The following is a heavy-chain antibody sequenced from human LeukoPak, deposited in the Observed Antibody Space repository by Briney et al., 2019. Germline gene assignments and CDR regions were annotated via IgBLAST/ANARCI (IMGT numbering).Heavy chain of an antibody. CDR3: ANGWFDP. CDR1: GYTLIELS. CDR2: FDPEDGET. V-gene: IGHV1-24*01. J-gene: IGHJ5*02. Sequence: ASVKVSCKVSGYTLIELSMHWVRQAPGKGLEWMGGFDPEDGETIYAQKFQGRVTMTGDTSTDTAYMELSSLRSEDTAVYYCANGWFDPWGQGTLVTVSS.